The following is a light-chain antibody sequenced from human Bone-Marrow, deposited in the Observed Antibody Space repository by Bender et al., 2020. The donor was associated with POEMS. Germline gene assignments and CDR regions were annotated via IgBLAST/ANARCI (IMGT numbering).Light chain of an antibody. Sequence: QSALTQPASVSGSPGQSITISCTGASSDVGAYNLVSWYQQHPGKAPKLLIYEVRKRPSGVPDRFSGSKSGNTASLTISGLQAEDEADYYCCSYAGYYSVIFGGGTELTVL. CDR2: EVR. CDR1: SSDVGAYNL. V-gene: IGLV2-23*02. J-gene: IGLJ2*01. CDR3: CSYAGYYSVI.